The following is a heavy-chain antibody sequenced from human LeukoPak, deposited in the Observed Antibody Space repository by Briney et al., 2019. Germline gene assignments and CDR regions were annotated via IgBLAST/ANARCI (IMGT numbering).Heavy chain of an antibody. J-gene: IGHJ4*02. V-gene: IGHV4-39*07. CDR3: ARVGVGATIDY. CDR2: IYYSGST. Sequence: PSETLSLTCTVSGGSISSSSYYWGWIRQPPGEGLEWIGSIYYSGSTYYNPSLKSRVTISVDTSKNQFSLKLSSVTAADTAVYYCARVGVGATIDYWGQGTLVTVSS. CDR1: GGSISSSSYY. D-gene: IGHD1-26*01.